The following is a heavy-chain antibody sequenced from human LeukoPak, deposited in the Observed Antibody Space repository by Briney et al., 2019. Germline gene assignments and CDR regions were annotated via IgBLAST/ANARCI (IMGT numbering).Heavy chain of an antibody. CDR1: GFTLSNYG. J-gene: IGHJ4*02. CDR2: IRFDESRT. Sequence: GGSLRLSCAASGFTLSNYGMHGVRQAPGKGLEWVAFIRFDESRTFYGDSVKGRFIISRDNSENTLFLHMHSLRPEDTAVYYCAKALVLTVAGTYYVDHWGQGTLVTVSS. D-gene: IGHD6-19*01. CDR3: AKALVLTVAGTYYVDH. V-gene: IGHV3-30*02.